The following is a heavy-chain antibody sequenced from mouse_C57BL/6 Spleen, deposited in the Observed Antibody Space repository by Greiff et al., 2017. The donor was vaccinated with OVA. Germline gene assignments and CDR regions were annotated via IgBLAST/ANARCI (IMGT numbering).Heavy chain of an antibody. V-gene: IGHV1-31*01. CDR3: ARSSRGEDYGNSYFDY. CDR2: IYPYNGVS. Sequence: VQLKESGPELVKPGASVKISCKASGYSFTGYYMHWVKQSHGNILDWIGYIYPYNGVSSYNQKFKGKATLTVDKSSSTAYMELRSLTSEDSAVYYCARSSRGEDYGNSYFDYWGQGTILTVSS. J-gene: IGHJ2*01. D-gene: IGHD2-1*01. CDR1: GYSFTGYY.